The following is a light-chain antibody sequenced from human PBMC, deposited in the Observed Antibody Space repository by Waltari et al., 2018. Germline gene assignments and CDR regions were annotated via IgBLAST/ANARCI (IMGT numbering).Light chain of an antibody. J-gene: IGKJ5*01. CDR2: GAS. V-gene: IGKV3-20*01. CDR3: QQANLFLPIT. CDR1: QSVTSSY. Sequence: EIVLTQSPGTLSLSPGERATLSCRASQSVTSSYLAWYQQKPGQARRLLSYGASSRAPGIPGRFSGSGSGTDFTLTISRLEPEDFATYYCQQANLFLPITFGQGTRLEIK.